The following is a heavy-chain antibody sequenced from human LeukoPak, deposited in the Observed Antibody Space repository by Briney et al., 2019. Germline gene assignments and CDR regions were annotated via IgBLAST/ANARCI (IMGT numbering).Heavy chain of an antibody. CDR3: ATLKRGANTKLLDY. CDR1: GFTVSSNY. Sequence: GGSLRLSCAASGFTVSSNYMRWVRQAPGKGLEWVSVIYSGGGSTYYADSVKGRFTISRDNSKNTLYLQMNSLRAEDTAVYYCATLKRGANTKLLDYWGQGTLVTVSS. D-gene: IGHD1-26*01. CDR2: IYSGGGST. V-gene: IGHV3-53*01. J-gene: IGHJ4*02.